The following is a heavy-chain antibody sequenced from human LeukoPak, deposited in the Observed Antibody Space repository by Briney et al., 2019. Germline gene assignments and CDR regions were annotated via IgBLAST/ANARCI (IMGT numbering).Heavy chain of an antibody. CDR2: ISYDGSNK. V-gene: IGHV3-30-3*01. D-gene: IGHD3-10*01. CDR1: GFTFSSYA. Sequence: GGSLRLSCAASGFTFSSYAMHWVRQAPGKGLEWVAVISYDGSNKYYADSVKGRFTISRDNSKNTLYLQMNSLRAEDTAVYYCARELSLLWFGAPFDYWGQGTLVTVSS. J-gene: IGHJ4*02. CDR3: ARELSLLWFGAPFDY.